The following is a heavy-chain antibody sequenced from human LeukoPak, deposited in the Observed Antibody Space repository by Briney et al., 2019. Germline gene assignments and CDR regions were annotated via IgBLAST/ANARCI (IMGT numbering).Heavy chain of an antibody. D-gene: IGHD2-21*01. V-gene: IGHV3-30*04. J-gene: IGHJ4*02. CDR3: ARDPLGDSTYYFDY. CDR2: ISYDGSNK. CDR1: GFTFSSYA. Sequence: PGRSLRLSCAASGFTFSSYAIHWVRQAPGKGLEWVAVISYDGSNKYYADSVKGRFTISRDNSKNTLYLQMNSLRAEDTAVYYCARDPLGDSTYYFDYWGQGTLVTVSS.